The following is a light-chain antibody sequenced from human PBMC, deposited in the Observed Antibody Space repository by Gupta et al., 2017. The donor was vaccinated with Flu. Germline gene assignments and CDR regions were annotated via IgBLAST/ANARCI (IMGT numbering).Light chain of an antibody. CDR2: EVS. V-gene: IGLV2-14*01. CDR1: SSDVGGYNY. Sequence: QSALTQPASVSGSPGQSITISCTGTSSDVGGYNYVSWYQQHPGKAPKLMCDEVSNRPSGVSNRFAGTKAGKTAFLTTSGHQAEDEAYYYCSSYTSRSTRGFGGGTKLTVL. CDR3: SSYTSRSTRG. J-gene: IGLJ3*02.